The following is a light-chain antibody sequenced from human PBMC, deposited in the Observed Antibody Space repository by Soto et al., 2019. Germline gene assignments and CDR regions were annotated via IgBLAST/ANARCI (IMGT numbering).Light chain of an antibody. CDR3: QQYNSYSET. CDR1: QCISIW. Sequence: DNQMNDSHSTLSSSFGVRVTITCRASQCISIWLAWYQQKPGKAPKLLIYDASSLESGVPSRFSGSGSGTEFTLTISSLQPDDFATYYCQQYNSYSETFGQGTKVEIK. J-gene: IGKJ1*01. V-gene: IGKV1-5*01. CDR2: DAS.